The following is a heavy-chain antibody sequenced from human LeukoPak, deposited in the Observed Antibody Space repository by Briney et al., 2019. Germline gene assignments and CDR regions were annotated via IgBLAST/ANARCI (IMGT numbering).Heavy chain of an antibody. J-gene: IGHJ4*02. D-gene: IGHD1-26*01. CDR3: AKEEGGSYFGYFDY. CDR2: ISWNSGSI. V-gene: IGHV3-9*03. Sequence: PGGSLRLSCAASGFTFDDYAMHWVRQAPGKGLEWVSGISWNSGSIGYADSVKGRFTISRDNAKNSLYLQMNSLRAEDMALYYCAKEEGGSYFGYFDYWGQGTLVTVSS. CDR1: GFTFDDYA.